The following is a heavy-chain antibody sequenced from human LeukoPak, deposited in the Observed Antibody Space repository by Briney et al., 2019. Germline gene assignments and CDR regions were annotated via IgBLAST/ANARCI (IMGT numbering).Heavy chain of an antibody. D-gene: IGHD5-18*01. J-gene: IGHJ4*02. CDR3: ARVRSGYSHENYFDY. CDR1: GFTFGDSA. CDR2: ISGSGSTI. V-gene: IGHV3-48*03. Sequence: GRSLRLSCTGSGFTFGDSAMSWFRQAPGKGLEWVSYISGSGSTIYYADSVKGRFTISRDNAKDSLYLQMNSLRAEDTAVYYCARVRSGYSHENYFDYWGQGTLVTVSS.